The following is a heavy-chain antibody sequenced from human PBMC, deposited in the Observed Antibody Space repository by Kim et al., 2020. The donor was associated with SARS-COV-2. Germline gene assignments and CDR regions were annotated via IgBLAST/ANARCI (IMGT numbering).Heavy chain of an antibody. Sequence: NPSLKRRVPMSVDRSKNQCSRKLSSVTAADTAVYYCARGYGSGSPYGMDVWGQGTTVTVSS. D-gene: IGHD3-10*01. J-gene: IGHJ6*02. V-gene: IGHV4-30-2*01. CDR3: ARGYGSGSPYGMDV.